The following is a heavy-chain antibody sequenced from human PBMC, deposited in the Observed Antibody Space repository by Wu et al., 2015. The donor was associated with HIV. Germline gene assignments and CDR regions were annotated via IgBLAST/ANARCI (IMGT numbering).Heavy chain of an antibody. V-gene: IGHV1-8*01. D-gene: IGHD3-10*01. CDR2: MNPNSGNT. J-gene: IGHJ5*02. CDR1: GYTFTSYD. CDR3: ARVQYYGSGSNNWFDP. Sequence: QVQLVQSGAEVKKPGASVKVSCKASGYTFTSYDINWVRQATGQGLEWMGWMNPNSGNTGYAQKFQGRVTMTRNTSISTAYMELSSLRSEDTAVYYCARVQYYGSGSNNWFDPWGQGNPGSPSPQ.